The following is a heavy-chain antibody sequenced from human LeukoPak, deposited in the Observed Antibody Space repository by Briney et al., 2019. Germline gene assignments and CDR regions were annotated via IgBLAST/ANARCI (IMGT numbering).Heavy chain of an antibody. D-gene: IGHD5-12*01. V-gene: IGHV3-21*01. J-gene: IGHJ3*02. Sequence: PGGSLRLSCTASGFTFSNFSMNWVRQAPGKGLEWVSSVTSRSSFMYSADSVKGRFTTSRDNAKSSLYLQMNSLSAEDTAVYYCARSYSGYAFDAFDIWGRGTMVTVSS. CDR3: ARSYSGYAFDAFDI. CDR2: VTSRSSFM. CDR1: GFTFSNFS.